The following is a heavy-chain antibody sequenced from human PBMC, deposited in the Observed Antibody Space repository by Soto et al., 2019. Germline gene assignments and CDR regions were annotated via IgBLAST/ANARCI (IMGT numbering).Heavy chain of an antibody. V-gene: IGHV3-48*02. CDR1: GFPFSTYS. Sequence: EVELVESGGGLVQPGGSLRLSCAASGFPFSTYSMSWVRQAPGNGLEWISYISASTLTTFYADSVKGRFTISRDTAQNSLYLQMNSLRDEDTAVYYCARAPQLVAPAATGFDSWGQGTLVTVSS. D-gene: IGHD2-2*01. J-gene: IGHJ4*02. CDR2: ISASTLTT. CDR3: ARAPQLVAPAATGFDS.